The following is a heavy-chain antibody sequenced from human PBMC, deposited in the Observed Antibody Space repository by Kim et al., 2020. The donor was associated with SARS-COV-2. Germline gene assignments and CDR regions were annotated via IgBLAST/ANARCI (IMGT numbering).Heavy chain of an antibody. J-gene: IGHJ2*01. CDR3: ARGGDYYDILTGYYQYWYFDL. CDR2: IYYSGST. CDR1: GGSISSYY. Sequence: SETLSRTCTVSGGSISSYYWSWIRQPPGKGLEWIGYIYYSGSTNYNPSLKSRVTISVDTSKNQFSLKLSSVTAADTAVYYCARGGDYYDILTGYYQYWYFDLWGRGTLVTVSS. V-gene: IGHV4-59*13. D-gene: IGHD3-9*01.